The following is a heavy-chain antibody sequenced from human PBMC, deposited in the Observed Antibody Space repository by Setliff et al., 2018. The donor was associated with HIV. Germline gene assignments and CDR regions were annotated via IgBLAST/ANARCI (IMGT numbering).Heavy chain of an antibody. J-gene: IGHJ4*02. V-gene: IGHV4-34*01. CDR2: ISHSGVT. D-gene: IGHD3-3*01. CDR1: GGSFSGYY. CDR3: ARRDSSEWYGIFDS. Sequence: PSETLSLTCAVYGGSFSGYYWTWVRQRPGRGLEWIGEISHSGVTVYTPSLKSRLNISLDTSKNQFSLSLTSITAADTAVYYCARRDSSEWYGIFDSWGQGTLVTVSS.